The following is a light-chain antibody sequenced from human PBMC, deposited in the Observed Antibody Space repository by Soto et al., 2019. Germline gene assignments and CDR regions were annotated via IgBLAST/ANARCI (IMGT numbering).Light chain of an antibody. CDR3: QKYNSVPLT. CDR1: QAISNY. CDR2: AAS. J-gene: IGKJ4*01. Sequence: DIHLPQSPSSLSASVGDRVTITCRASQAISNYLAWYQQKPGKAPTLLIHAASTLQSGVSSRFSGSGSGTDFTLTIGSLQPEDVATYYCQKYNSVPLTFGGGTKVDI. V-gene: IGKV1-27*01.